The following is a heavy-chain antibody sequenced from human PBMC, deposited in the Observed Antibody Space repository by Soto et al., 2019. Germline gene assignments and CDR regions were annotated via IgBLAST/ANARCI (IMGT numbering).Heavy chain of an antibody. D-gene: IGHD5-12*01. CDR3: VKGQIVAIGRGYYGMDV. CDR1: GFTFSRYG. CDR2: ISYDGSDK. Sequence: PGESLKISCAASGFTFSRYGMHWVRQAPGKGLEWVTVISYDGSDKYYADSVKGRFTISRDNSKNTLYLQMNSLRVEDTAIYYCVKGQIVAIGRGYYGMDVWGQGTTVTVSS. J-gene: IGHJ6*02. V-gene: IGHV3-30*18.